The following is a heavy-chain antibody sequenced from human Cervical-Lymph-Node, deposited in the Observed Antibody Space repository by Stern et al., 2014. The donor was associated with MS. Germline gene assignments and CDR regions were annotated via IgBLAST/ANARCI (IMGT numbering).Heavy chain of an antibody. CDR2: IYYSGAT. CDR3: ARELSGMYGMDV. V-gene: IGHV4-31*03. D-gene: IGHD1-1*01. J-gene: IGHJ6*02. Sequence: QLQLQESGPGLVKPSQTLSLTCTVSGGSINNGDYYWSWVRQHPGKGLEWLGYIYYSGATYYNPSLKGRLTISVDTSKRHFSLKLTSVTAADTAVYYCARELSGMYGMDVWDQGTTVTVSS. CDR1: GGSINNGDYY.